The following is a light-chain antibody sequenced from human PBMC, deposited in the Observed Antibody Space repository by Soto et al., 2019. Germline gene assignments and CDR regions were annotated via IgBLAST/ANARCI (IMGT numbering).Light chain of an antibody. CDR2: ASS. J-gene: IGKJ5*01. V-gene: IGKV3-20*01. Sequence: EVVMTQSPATLSVYPGERATLSCRASQSVTSNYLAWYQQKPGQAPRFLIYASSNRATGIPDRFSGSASGTDFTLTINRLEPEDFAVYYCQLYGISPHFGQGTRLEIK. CDR3: QLYGISPH. CDR1: QSVTSNY.